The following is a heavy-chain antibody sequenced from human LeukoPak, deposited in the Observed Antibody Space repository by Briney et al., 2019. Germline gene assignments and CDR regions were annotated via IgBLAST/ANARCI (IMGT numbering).Heavy chain of an antibody. V-gene: IGHV1-8*01. CDR1: GYTFTSYD. D-gene: IGHD3-9*01. CDR2: MNPNSGNT. J-gene: IGHJ6*02. Sequence: ASVKVSCKASGYTFTSYDINWVRQATGQGLEGMGWMNPNSGNTGYAQKFQGRVTMTRNTSISTAYMELSSLRSEDTAVYYCARADPGLRYFDWLPRDYYYYGMDVWGQGTTVTVSS. CDR3: ARADPGLRYFDWLPRDYYYYGMDV.